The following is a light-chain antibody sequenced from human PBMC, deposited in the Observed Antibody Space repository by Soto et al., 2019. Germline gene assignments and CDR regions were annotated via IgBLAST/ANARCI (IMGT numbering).Light chain of an antibody. J-gene: IGKJ2*01. Sequence: EIVLTQSPGTLSLSPGKRATLSCRASQSISSSYLAWYQQRPGQAPRLLIYGASSRATGIPDRFSGSGSGTDFTLTISRLEPEDFAVYYCQQYGSSTYTFGQGTKVDIK. V-gene: IGKV3-20*01. CDR2: GAS. CDR3: QQYGSSTYT. CDR1: QSISSSY.